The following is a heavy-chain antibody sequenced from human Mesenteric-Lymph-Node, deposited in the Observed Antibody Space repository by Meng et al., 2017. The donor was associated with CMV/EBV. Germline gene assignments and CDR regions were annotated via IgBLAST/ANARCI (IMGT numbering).Heavy chain of an antibody. CDR2: ISAYNGNT. V-gene: IGHV1-18*01. Sequence: YGISWVRQDPGQGLEWMGWISAYNGNTNYAQKLQGRVTMTTDTSTSTAYMELRSLRSDDTAVYYCARDGPADYYDFWSGYQTLWYFDYWGQGTLVTV. J-gene: IGHJ4*02. CDR1: YG. CDR3: ARDGPADYYDFWSGYQTLWYFDY. D-gene: IGHD3-3*01.